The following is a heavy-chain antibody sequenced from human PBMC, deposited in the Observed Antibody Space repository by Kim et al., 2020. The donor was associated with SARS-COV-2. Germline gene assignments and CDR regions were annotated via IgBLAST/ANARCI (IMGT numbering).Heavy chain of an antibody. V-gene: IGHV4-34*01. D-gene: IGHD3-10*01. CDR2: INHSGST. J-gene: IGHJ6*02. CDR3: ARGGTMVRGVTYYYYYGMDV. Sequence: SETLSLTCAVYGGSFSGYYWSWIRQPPGKGLEWIGEINHSGSTNYNPSLKSRVTISVDTSKNQFSLKLSSVTAADTAVYYCARGGTMVRGVTYYYYYGMDVWGQGTTVTVSS. CDR1: GGSFSGYY.